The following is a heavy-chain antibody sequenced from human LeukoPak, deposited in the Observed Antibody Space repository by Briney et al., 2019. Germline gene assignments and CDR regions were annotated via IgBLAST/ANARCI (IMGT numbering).Heavy chain of an antibody. Sequence: PGGSLRLSCVTSGFAFNSYAINWVRQAPGKGLEWVSSISTSGGSTYYADSVRDRFTISRDNSKSTLYLQMNSLRAEDTAVYYCAKGTSAEAGESGDMDVWGRGTTVTVSS. D-gene: IGHD2-21*01. CDR3: AKGTSAEAGESGDMDV. J-gene: IGHJ6*04. CDR1: GFAFNSYA. CDR2: ISTSGGST. V-gene: IGHV3-23*01.